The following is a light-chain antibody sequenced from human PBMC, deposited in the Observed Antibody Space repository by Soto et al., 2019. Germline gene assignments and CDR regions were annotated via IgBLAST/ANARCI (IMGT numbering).Light chain of an antibody. V-gene: IGKV3-20*01. CDR1: QGFGGAY. CDR2: DAS. J-gene: IGKJ4*01. Sequence: EIVLTQSPGTLSLSPGKRATFSCRASQGFGGAYLAWYQHKPGQAPRLLIYDASSRATGIPDRFSGSGSGTDFTLTISRLEPEDFAVYYCQQYGSSPAFGGGTKVEIK. CDR3: QQYGSSPA.